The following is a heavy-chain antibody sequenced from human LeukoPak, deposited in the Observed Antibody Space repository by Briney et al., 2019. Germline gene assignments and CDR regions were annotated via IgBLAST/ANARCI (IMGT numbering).Heavy chain of an antibody. CDR3: AKEPPVDGGNLYFDY. Sequence: GRSLRLSCTASGFNLGDYGMHWVRQAPGKGLEWVAFIRYDGSNKYYADSVKGRFTISRDNSKNTLYLQMNSLRAEDTAVYYCAKEPPVDGGNLYFDYWGQGTLVTVSS. D-gene: IGHD4-23*01. CDR2: IRYDGSNK. CDR1: GFNLGDYG. V-gene: IGHV3-30*02. J-gene: IGHJ4*02.